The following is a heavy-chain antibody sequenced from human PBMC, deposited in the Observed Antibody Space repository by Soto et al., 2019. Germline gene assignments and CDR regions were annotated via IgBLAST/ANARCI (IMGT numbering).Heavy chain of an antibody. CDR1: GGSLIDDY. CDR2: VYYSGST. D-gene: IGHD3-16*01. CDR3: ARWNDYTSSTFDI. J-gene: IGHJ3*02. V-gene: IGHV4-59*01. Sequence: QVQLQESGPGLVKPLETVSLTCTVSGGSLIDDYWNWIRQPPGKGLEWIGYVYYSGSTNYNPSLNSRVPISLDTSKKQFSLKLISVTAADTAVYYCARWNDYTSSTFDIWGHGTMVSVSS.